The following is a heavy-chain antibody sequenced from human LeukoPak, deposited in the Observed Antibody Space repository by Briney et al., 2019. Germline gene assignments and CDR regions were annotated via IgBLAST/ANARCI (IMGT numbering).Heavy chain of an antibody. Sequence: PSETLSLTCTVSGASISSYYWSWIRQPPGKGLEWLGYIYYSGSTNYNPALKSRLTISVDTSKNQFSLNLSSVTAADTAVYYCARQGSGWYKFFDYWGQGTLVTVSS. J-gene: IGHJ4*02. CDR3: ARQGSGWYKFFDY. V-gene: IGHV4-59*01. CDR2: IYYSGST. CDR1: GASISSYY. D-gene: IGHD6-19*01.